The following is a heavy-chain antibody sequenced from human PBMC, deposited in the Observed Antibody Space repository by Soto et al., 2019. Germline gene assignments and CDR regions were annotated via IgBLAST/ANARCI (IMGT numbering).Heavy chain of an antibody. Sequence: SETLSLTCSVSVGSLNNFYWTWIRQPPGKGLEWIGHIYYSGSTNYNPSLKSRVTISVDTSKNQFSLKLSSVTAADTAVYYCERDERIVVVPAASYYYYGMDVWGQGTTVTVSS. CDR3: ERDERIVVVPAASYYYYGMDV. CDR2: IYYSGST. V-gene: IGHV4-59*12. J-gene: IGHJ6*02. CDR1: VGSLNNFY. D-gene: IGHD2-2*01.